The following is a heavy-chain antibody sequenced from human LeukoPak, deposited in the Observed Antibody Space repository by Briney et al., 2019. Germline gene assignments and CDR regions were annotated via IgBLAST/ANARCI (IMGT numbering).Heavy chain of an antibody. CDR1: GFTFSSYG. CDR2: ISSSSSYI. J-gene: IGHJ3*02. D-gene: IGHD3-10*01. V-gene: IGHV3-21*01. Sequence: PGGSLRLSCAASGFTFSSYGMHWVRQAPGKGLEWVSSISSSSSYIYYADSVKGRFTISRDNAKNSLYLQMNSLRAEDTAVYYCARETYGSGNPEAFDIGGQGTMVTVSS. CDR3: ARETYGSGNPEAFDI.